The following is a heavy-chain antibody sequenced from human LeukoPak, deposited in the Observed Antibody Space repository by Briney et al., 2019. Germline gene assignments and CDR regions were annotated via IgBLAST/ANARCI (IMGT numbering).Heavy chain of an antibody. CDR3: ARVNSGSYRIDY. Sequence: GGSLRLSCAASGFTFSSYSMNWVRQAPGKGLEWVSSISSSSSYIYYADSVKGRFTISRDNAKNSLYLQMNSLRAEDTAVYYCARVNSGSYRIDYWGQGTLVTVSS. V-gene: IGHV3-21*01. CDR1: GFTFSSYS. D-gene: IGHD1-26*01. J-gene: IGHJ4*02. CDR2: ISSSSSYI.